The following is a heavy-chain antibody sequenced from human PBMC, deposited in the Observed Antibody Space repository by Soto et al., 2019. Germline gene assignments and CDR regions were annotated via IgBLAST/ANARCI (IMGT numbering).Heavy chain of an antibody. Sequence: QVHLVQSGPEVKTPGTSVRVSCKASGFTFTSSSVQWVRQARGQHLEWVGWIVVGSGHTNYAQEFPERLTITRDVSTDTAYMEVDSLRSEDTAVYYCVVSLEGGGYGSNSGFDYWGQGTLVTVSS. D-gene: IGHD4-17*01. CDR2: IVVGSGHT. CDR3: VVSLEGGGYGSNSGFDY. CDR1: GFTFTSSS. V-gene: IGHV1-58*01. J-gene: IGHJ4*02.